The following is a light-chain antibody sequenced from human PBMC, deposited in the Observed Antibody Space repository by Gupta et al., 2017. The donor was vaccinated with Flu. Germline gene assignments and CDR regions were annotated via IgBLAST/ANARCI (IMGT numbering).Light chain of an antibody. V-gene: IGKV3-11*01. CDR3: QQRSNWPPMYT. Sequence: EIVLTQSPDTLSLSPGERATLSCRASQSLSSSLAWYQQKPGQAPRLLIYDASNRATGIPARFSGSGSGTDFTLTISGLEPEDFAVYFCQQRSNWPPMYTFGQGTKLEIK. CDR1: QSLSSS. J-gene: IGKJ2*01. CDR2: DAS.